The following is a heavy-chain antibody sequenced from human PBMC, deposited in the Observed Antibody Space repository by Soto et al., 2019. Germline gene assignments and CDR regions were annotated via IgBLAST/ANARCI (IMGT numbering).Heavy chain of an antibody. Sequence: GGSLRLSCAASGFTFSSYGMHWVRQAPGKGLEKVAVISYDGSNKYYADSVKGRFTISRENSKKTLYLQKNRLRAEDTDVYYCAKDREAYCGGDCYTEHYFDYWGQGT. CDR3: AKDREAYCGGDCYTEHYFDY. CDR2: ISYDGSNK. V-gene: IGHV3-30*18. J-gene: IGHJ4*02. CDR1: GFTFSSYG. D-gene: IGHD2-21*02.